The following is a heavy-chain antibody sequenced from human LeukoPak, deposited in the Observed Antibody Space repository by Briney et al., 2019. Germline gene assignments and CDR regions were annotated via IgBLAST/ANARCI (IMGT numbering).Heavy chain of an antibody. Sequence: ASETLSLTCTVSDGSISGSYYWNWIRQPAGKTLEWLGRIYTNGDTNYNPSLKSRLTISLGTSKNQFSLKLTSLTAADTAVYYCARDPDYWTGSQDAFDIWGQGSMVTVSS. D-gene: IGHD3/OR15-3a*01. CDR3: ARDPDYWTGSQDAFDI. CDR1: DGSISGSYY. CDR2: IYTNGDT. V-gene: IGHV4-61*02. J-gene: IGHJ3*02.